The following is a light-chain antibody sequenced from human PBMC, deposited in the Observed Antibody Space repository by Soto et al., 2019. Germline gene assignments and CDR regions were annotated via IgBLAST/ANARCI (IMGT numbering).Light chain of an antibody. Sequence: DIQMTQSPSSVSASVGDRVTITCRSSQSISTWLAWYQQKPGKAPNLLISAASNLQSGAPSRFSGSGSGTDFTLIISSLQPEDVATYYCQQAISFPRTFGQGTQVEIK. CDR1: QSISTW. J-gene: IGKJ1*01. CDR2: AAS. V-gene: IGKV1-12*01. CDR3: QQAISFPRT.